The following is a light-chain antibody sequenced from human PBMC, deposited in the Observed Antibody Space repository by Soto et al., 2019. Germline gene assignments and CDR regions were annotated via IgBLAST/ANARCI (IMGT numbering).Light chain of an antibody. CDR1: QSISSY. CDR3: QQSYSTRIT. J-gene: IGKJ5*01. Sequence: DIQMTQSPSSLSASVGDRVTITCRASQSISSYLNWYQQKPGKAHKXLIYAASSLQSGVPSRFSGSGSGTDFTLTISSLQPEDFETYYCQQSYSTRITFGQGTRLEIK. V-gene: IGKV1-39*01. CDR2: AAS.